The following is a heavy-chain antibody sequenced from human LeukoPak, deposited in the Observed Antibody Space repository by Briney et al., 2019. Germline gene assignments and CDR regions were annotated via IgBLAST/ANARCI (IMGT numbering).Heavy chain of an antibody. J-gene: IGHJ5*02. Sequence: ASVKVSCKASGYTFTAYYVHRVRQAPGQGLEWMGRIDPKSGDTNYAQKFQDRVTMTRDTSMNTAYMEISRLTYDDTAVYYCGRGIQSFNPWGQGTQVTVSS. CDR1: GYTFTAYY. V-gene: IGHV1-2*06. CDR2: IDPKSGDT. CDR3: GRGIQSFNP.